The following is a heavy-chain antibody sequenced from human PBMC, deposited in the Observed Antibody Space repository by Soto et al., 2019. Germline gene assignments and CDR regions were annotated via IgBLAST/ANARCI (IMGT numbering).Heavy chain of an antibody. CDR2: IYYSGST. V-gene: IGHV4-59*12. Sequence: PSETLSLTCTVSGGSISDDYWNWIRQPPGKGLEWIGFIYYSGSTNYNPSLKSRVTISVDTSKNQFSLKLSSVTAADTAVYYCAREGPIYPPARRLGMDVWGQGTTVTVSS. D-gene: IGHD3-16*01. CDR3: AREGPIYPPARRLGMDV. CDR1: GGSISDDY. J-gene: IGHJ6*02.